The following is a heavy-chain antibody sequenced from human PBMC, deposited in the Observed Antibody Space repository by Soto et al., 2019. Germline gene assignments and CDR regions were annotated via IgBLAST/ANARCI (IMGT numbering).Heavy chain of an antibody. Sequence: EVQLVESGGGLVKPGGSLRLSCAASGFPFTAYSMLWVRQAPGKGLQWVSSISSDNYYIYYADSVKGGFTISRDNAKQSLCLQMDSLSAEATAVYYCARVRACTGAYCYGGGDYWGQGVLVSVSS. CDR2: ISSDNYYI. J-gene: IGHJ4*02. V-gene: IGHV3-21*01. CDR3: ARVRACTGAYCYGGGDY. D-gene: IGHD2-21*02. CDR1: GFPFTAYS.